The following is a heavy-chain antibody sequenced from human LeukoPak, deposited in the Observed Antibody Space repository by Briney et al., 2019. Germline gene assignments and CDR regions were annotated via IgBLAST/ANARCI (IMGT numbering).Heavy chain of an antibody. CDR3: ARDLGVLVMDYGMDV. D-gene: IGHD3-16*01. V-gene: IGHV3-30*04. CDR2: ISYDGSNK. CDR1: GFTFSSYA. J-gene: IGHJ6*02. Sequence: QSGRSLRLSCAASGFTFSSYAMHWVRQAPGKGLEWVAVISYDGSNKYYADSVKGRFTISRDNSKNTLYLQMNSLRAEDTAVYYCARDLGVLVMDYGMDVWGQGTTVTVSS.